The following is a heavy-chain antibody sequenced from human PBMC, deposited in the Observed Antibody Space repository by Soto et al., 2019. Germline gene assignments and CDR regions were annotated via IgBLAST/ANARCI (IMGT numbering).Heavy chain of an antibody. CDR2: IYSGGST. J-gene: IGHJ4*02. V-gene: IGHV3-53*01. Sequence: EVQLVESGGGLIQPGGSLRLSCAASGFTVSTNYMSWVRQAPGKGLEWVSVIYSGGSTYYADSVKGRFTISRDTSKNTLYLQMNSLRAADTAVYYCARASIAAAGYYFDYWGQGTLVTVSS. CDR3: ARASIAAAGYYFDY. CDR1: GFTVSTNY. D-gene: IGHD6-13*01.